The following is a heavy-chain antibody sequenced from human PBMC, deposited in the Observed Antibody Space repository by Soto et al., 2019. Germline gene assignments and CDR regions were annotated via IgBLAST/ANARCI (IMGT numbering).Heavy chain of an antibody. CDR1: GFTFSLSA. CDR3: AKGPEYDTLTGCDY. D-gene: IGHD3-9*01. J-gene: IGHJ4*02. Sequence: EVQLLESGGGFVQPGESLRLSCAASGFTFSLSAMSWVRQAPGRGLDWVSSLSGGGSTTDYADSVKGRFTISRYNSKNTVHLQMNSLRAEDTAVYYCAKGPEYDTLTGCDYWGQGALVTAAS. V-gene: IGHV3-23*01. CDR2: LSGGGSTT.